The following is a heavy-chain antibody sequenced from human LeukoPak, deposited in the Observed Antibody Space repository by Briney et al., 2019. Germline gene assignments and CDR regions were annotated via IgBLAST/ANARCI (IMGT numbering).Heavy chain of an antibody. CDR2: ISGSGGST. J-gene: IGHJ6*02. D-gene: IGHD1-26*01. V-gene: IGHV3-23*01. CDR1: GFTFSDYY. CDR3: AKVLHYYYGMDV. Sequence: PGGSLRLSCAASGFTFSDYYMSWVRQAPGKGLEWVSAISGSGGSTYYADSVKGRFTISRDNSKNTLYLQMNSLRAEDTAVYYCAKVLHYYYGMDVWGQGTTVTVSS.